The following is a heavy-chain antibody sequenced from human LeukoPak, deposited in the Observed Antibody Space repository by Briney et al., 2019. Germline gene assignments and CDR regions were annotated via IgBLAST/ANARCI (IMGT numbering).Heavy chain of an antibody. CDR3: ARVVPGTGFFY. V-gene: IGHV3-21*01. CDR2: ISSTSSHI. J-gene: IGHJ4*02. Sequence: GGSLRLSCAASGFTFSSYSMNWVRQAPGKGLEWVSSISSTSSHIYYADSVKGRFTISRDNATNSLYLQMNSLRAEDTAVYYCARVVPGTGFFYWGQGTLVTVSS. D-gene: IGHD2-8*02. CDR1: GFTFSSYS.